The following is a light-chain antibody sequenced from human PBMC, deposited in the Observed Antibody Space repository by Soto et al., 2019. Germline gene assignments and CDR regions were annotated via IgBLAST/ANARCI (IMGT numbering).Light chain of an antibody. V-gene: IGKV1-39*01. CDR2: AAS. CDR1: QSISSY. CDR3: QQSYSTMWT. J-gene: IGKJ1*01. Sequence: DIQMTQSPSSLSASVGAIVTITCRASQSISSYLNWYQQKPGKAPKLLIYAASSLRSGVSSRFRGSGSGTDFTLTISRLQPEDFATYYCQQSYSTMWTFGQGTKVQIK.